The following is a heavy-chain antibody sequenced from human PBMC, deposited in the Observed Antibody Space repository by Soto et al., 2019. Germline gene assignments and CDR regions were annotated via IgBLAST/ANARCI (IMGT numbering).Heavy chain of an antibody. J-gene: IGHJ4*02. D-gene: IGHD4-17*01. V-gene: IGHV3-73*01. CDR3: TTYTSGDYGDYPSDY. Sequence: EVQLVESGGGLVQPGGSLKLSCAASGFSFSGPVMHWVRQASGKGLEWVGHIRGKANSYATAYAESVRGRFTISRDDSKNTAYLQMNSLKTEDTAIYYCTTYTSGDYGDYPSDYWGQGTLVTVSS. CDR2: IRGKANSYAT. CDR1: GFSFSGPV.